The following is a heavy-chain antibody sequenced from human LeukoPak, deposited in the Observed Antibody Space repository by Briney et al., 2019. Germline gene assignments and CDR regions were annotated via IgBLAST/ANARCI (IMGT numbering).Heavy chain of an antibody. CDR1: GYTFTGYY. CDR3: ARPNYDFWSGYPNWFDP. D-gene: IGHD3-3*01. V-gene: IGHV1-2*02. J-gene: IGHJ5*02. CDR2: INPNSGGT. Sequence: ASVKVSCKASGYTFTGYYMHWVGQAPGQGLEWMGWINPNSGGTNYAQKFQGRVTMTRDTSISTAYMELSRLRSDDTAVYYCARPNYDFWSGYPNWFDPWGQGTLATVSS.